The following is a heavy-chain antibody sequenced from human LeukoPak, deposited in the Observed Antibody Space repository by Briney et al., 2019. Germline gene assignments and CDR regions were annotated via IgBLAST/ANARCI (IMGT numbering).Heavy chain of an antibody. CDR1: GFTFSSYA. CDR3: ARTGLRFGPIDY. J-gene: IGHJ4*02. Sequence: GGSLRPSCAASGFTFSSYAMHWVRQAPGKGLEWVAVISYDGSNKYYADSVKGRFTISRDNSKNTLYLQMNSLRAEDTAVYYCARTGLRFGPIDYWGQGTLVTVSS. V-gene: IGHV3-30-3*01. CDR2: ISYDGSNK. D-gene: IGHD5-12*01.